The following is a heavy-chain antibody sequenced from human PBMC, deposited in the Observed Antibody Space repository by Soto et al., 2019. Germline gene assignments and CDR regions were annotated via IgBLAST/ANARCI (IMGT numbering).Heavy chain of an antibody. CDR3: TKLGSAVPFDP. CDR2: IRNKADGHTT. Sequence: EVQLVESGGGLVQPGGSLRLSCATSGFTFSDHHMDWVRQAPGKGLEWVGRIRNKADGHTTEYAASRKGRFTISSDDSKNSLYLEMNSLKTEDTAVYYCTKLGSAVPFDPWGQGTLVTVSS. J-gene: IGHJ5*02. CDR1: GFTFSDHH. D-gene: IGHD3-10*01. V-gene: IGHV3-72*01.